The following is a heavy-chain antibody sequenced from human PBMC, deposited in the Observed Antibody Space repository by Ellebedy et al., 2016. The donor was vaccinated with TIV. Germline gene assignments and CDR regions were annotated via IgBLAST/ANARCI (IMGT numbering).Heavy chain of an antibody. J-gene: IGHJ4*02. V-gene: IGHV3-23*01. CDR3: AKGSSSGFNYDRVGFQY. CDR1: GFTFSDFD. CDR2: ISGGADNT. Sequence: GESLKISCAASGFTFSDFDMHWVRQAPGKGLEWLSVISGGADNTYTADSVQGRFTITRDNSKNTLFLQMNRLRVDDTAVYYCAKGSSSGFNYDRVGFQYWGQGTLVTVSS. D-gene: IGHD3-22*01.